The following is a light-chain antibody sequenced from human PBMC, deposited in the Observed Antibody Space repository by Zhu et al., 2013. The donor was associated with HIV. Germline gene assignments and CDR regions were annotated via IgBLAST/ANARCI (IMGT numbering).Light chain of an antibody. CDR3: QSRDSSLSDFVL. CDR1: SSNIGSTT. J-gene: IGLJ2*01. Sequence: QSVLTQPPSASGTPGQRVTISCSGSSSNIGSTTVNWYQQLPGTAPKLLIYSNNQRPSGVPDRFSGSKSGTSASLAISGLQSEDEADYYCQSRDSSLSDFVLFGGGTKLTVL. V-gene: IGLV1-44*01. CDR2: SNN.